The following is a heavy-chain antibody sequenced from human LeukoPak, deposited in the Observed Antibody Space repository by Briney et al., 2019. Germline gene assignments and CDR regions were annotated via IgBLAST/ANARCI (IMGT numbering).Heavy chain of an antibody. Sequence: GGSLRLSCAASGFTFSSYAMSWVRQAPGKGLEWVSAISGSGGGTYYADAMKGRFSISRDNSKNTLSLQMNSLRAEDTAVYYCATDGAGFDTWGQGVLVTVSS. CDR1: GFTFSSYA. V-gene: IGHV3-23*01. J-gene: IGHJ5*02. CDR2: ISGSGGGT. CDR3: ATDGAGFDT.